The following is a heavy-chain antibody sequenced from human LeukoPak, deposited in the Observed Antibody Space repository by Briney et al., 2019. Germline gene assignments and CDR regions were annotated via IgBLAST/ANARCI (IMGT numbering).Heavy chain of an antibody. J-gene: IGHJ2*01. V-gene: IGHV4-59*08. CDR2: IYYSGST. CDR3: ARQLGSSSYYWYFDL. CDR1: GGSISGYY. Sequence: PSETLSLTCTVSGGSISGYYWTWIRQPPGKGLEWIGYIYYSGSTTYNPSLKSRVTISVDTSETQFSLKLSSVTAADTAVYYCARQLGSSSYYWYFDLWGRGTLVTVSS. D-gene: IGHD6-13*01.